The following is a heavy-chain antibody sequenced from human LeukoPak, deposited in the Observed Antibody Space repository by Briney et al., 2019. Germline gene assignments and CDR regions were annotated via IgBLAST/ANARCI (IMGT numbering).Heavy chain of an antibody. V-gene: IGHV3-7*01. CDR2: INQGGSAQ. CDR3: ARDISASGIFFDS. D-gene: IGHD6-13*01. CDR1: GFTFSTFW. Sequence: GGSLRLSCAASGFTFSTFWMGWVRQVPGKGLEWVANINQGGSAQYYVDSVKGRFTISRDNAENALYLQMNSLRAEDTAVYFCARDISASGIFFDSWGKGTLDTVS. J-gene: IGHJ4*02.